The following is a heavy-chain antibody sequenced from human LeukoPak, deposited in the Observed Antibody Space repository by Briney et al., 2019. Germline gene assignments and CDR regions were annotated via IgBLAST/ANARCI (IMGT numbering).Heavy chain of an antibody. D-gene: IGHD6-13*01. CDR1: GFTFSSYG. CDR3: AKLAPAAAGTSPLDY. V-gene: IGHV3-30*18. Sequence: PGRSLRLSCAASGFTFSSYGKHWVRQAPGKGLEWVAVISYDGSNKYYADSVKGRFTISRDNSKNTLYLQMNSLRAEDTAVYYCAKLAPAAAGTSPLDYWGQGTLVTVSS. CDR2: ISYDGSNK. J-gene: IGHJ4*02.